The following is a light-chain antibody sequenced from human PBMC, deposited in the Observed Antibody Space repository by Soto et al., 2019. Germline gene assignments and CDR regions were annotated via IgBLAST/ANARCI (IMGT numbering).Light chain of an antibody. J-gene: IGLJ3*02. CDR2: EVS. Sequence: SALTQPASVSGSPGQSITISCSGTSSDVDDYNYVSWYQQHPGKAPKLMIYEVSHRLSGVSNRFSGSNSGYTASLTISGLQDEDEADYYCTSSLSNSVVVFGGGTQLTVL. CDR3: TSSLSNSVVV. V-gene: IGLV2-14*01. CDR1: SSDVDDYNY.